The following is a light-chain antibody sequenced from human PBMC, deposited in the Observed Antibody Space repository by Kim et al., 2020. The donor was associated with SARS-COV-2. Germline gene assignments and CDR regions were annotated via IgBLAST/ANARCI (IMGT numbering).Light chain of an antibody. Sequence: AVTSTCTGSGSSDHKNYVQRSQRRPGRGPATVIGEDNQRPSGVPDRFSVCIDSTSNSASLTISGLKTEDEADYHCQSFESVNRWVFGGGTQLTVL. CDR3: QSFESVNRWV. J-gene: IGLJ3*02. CDR2: EDN. CDR1: GSSDHKNY. V-gene: IGLV6-57*02.